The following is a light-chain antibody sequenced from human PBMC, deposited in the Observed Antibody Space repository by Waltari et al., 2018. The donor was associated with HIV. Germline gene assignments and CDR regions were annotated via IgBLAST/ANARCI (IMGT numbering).Light chain of an antibody. CDR2: GKT. CDR3: ASWDDSLNGPV. J-gene: IGLJ2*01. CDR1: TSNLGRTT. V-gene: IGLV1-44*01. Sequence: QSVLTQPPSASGTPEQRVTISCSGSTSNLGRTTVSWLQQFPGTAPKVLIYGKTQRPCGCPDRFSGAQSGTSASLAISWLQSEDEADYYCASWDDSLNGPVFGGGTKLTVV.